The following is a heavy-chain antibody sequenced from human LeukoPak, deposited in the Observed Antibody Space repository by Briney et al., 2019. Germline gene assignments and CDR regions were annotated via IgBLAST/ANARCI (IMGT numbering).Heavy chain of an antibody. CDR1: GGSISSSSYY. D-gene: IGHD2-15*01. V-gene: IGHV4-39*01. J-gene: IGHJ4*02. Sequence: SETLYLTCTVSGGSISSSSYYWGWIRQPPGKGLEWIGSIYYSGSTYYNPSLKSRVTISVDTSKNQFSLKLSSVTAADTAVYYCARHYCSGGSCYFDYWGQGTLVTVSS. CDR2: IYYSGST. CDR3: ARHYCSGGSCYFDY.